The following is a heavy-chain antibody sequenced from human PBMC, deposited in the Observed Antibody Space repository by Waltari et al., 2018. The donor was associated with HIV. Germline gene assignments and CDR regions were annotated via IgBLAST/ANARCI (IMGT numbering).Heavy chain of an antibody. CDR3: ARGVSIVRGVMIRGHMDV. V-gene: IGHV1-18*01. CDR1: GYTFSAYT. D-gene: IGHD3-10*01. J-gene: IGHJ6*02. Sequence: VQLVQSGAEMRKPGASVKVTCRASGYTFSAYTISWEGQATGQGLEWMGWISDYNGNTNYAQKFQGRINMTTDTSTSPAHMELRSLRSDDTAVYYCARGVSIVRGVMIRGHMDVWGQGTTVTVSS. CDR2: ISDYNGNT.